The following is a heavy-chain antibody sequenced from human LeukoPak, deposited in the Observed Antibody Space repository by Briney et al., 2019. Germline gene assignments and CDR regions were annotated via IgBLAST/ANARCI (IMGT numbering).Heavy chain of an antibody. CDR1: GYTFNSYG. J-gene: IGHJ2*01. Sequence: ASVKVSCKASGYTFNSYGFSWVRQAPGQGLEWVGWISNYNGDTRYAQKFQGRVTMTTDTSTSTAYMELRSLRSDDTAVYYCATSSIWSHWYFDLWGRGTLVTVSS. D-gene: IGHD6-13*01. V-gene: IGHV1-18*01. CDR3: ATSSIWSHWYFDL. CDR2: ISNYNGDT.